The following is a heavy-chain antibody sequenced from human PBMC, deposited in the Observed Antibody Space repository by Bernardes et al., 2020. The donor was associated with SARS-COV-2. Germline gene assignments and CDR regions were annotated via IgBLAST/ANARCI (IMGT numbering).Heavy chain of an antibody. D-gene: IGHD3-22*01. V-gene: IGHV3-23*01. CDR3: ARDPFPYYDSNFFDY. Sequence: GGSLRLSCAASGFTFSSYAMNWVRQAPGKGLEWVSTISSSGGSTYYTDSVNGRFTISRDNSKNTLYLQMNSLKAEDTAVYYCARDPFPYYDSNFFDYWGQGTLVTVSS. CDR2: ISSSGGST. CDR1: GFTFSSYA. J-gene: IGHJ4*02.